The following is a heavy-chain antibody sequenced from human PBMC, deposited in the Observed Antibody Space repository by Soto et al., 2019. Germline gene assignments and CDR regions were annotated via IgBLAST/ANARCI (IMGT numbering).Heavy chain of an antibody. J-gene: IGHJ3*02. V-gene: IGHV4-39*07. D-gene: IGHD2-2*01. CDR2: IYYSGST. CDR3: ARDHADVGTRAFDI. CDR1: GGSISSSSYY. Sequence: SETLSLTCTVSGGSISSSSYYWGWIRQPPGKGLKWIGSIYYSGSTYYNPSLKSRVTISVDTSKNQFSLKLSSVTAADTAVYYCARDHADVGTRAFDIWGQGTMVTVSS.